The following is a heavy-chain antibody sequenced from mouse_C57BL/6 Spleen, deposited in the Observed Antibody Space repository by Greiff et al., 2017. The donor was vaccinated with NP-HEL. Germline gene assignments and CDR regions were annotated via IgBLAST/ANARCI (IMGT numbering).Heavy chain of an antibody. CDR1: GFTFSDYY. CDR2: INYDGSST. J-gene: IGHJ2*01. D-gene: IGHD2-5*01. CDR3: AREGSNPYYFDY. V-gene: IGHV5-16*01. Sequence: EVHLVESEGGLVQPGSSMKLSCTASGFTFSDYYMAWVRQVPEKGLEWVANINYDGSSTYYLDSLKSRFIISRDNAKNILYLQMSSLKSEDTATYYCAREGSNPYYFDYWGQGTTLTVSS.